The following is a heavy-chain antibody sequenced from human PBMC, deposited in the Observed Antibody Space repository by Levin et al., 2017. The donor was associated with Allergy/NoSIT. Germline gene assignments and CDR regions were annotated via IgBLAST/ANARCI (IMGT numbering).Heavy chain of an antibody. Sequence: SETLSLTCTVSGGSISSSSYYWGWIRQPPGKGLEWIGSIYYSGSTYYNPSLKSRVTISVDTSKNQFSLKLSSVTAADTAVYYCASYYGGNSFLFDYWGQGTLVTVSS. J-gene: IGHJ4*02. V-gene: IGHV4-39*01. D-gene: IGHD4-23*01. CDR1: GGSISSSSYY. CDR3: ASYYGGNSFLFDY. CDR2: IYYSGST.